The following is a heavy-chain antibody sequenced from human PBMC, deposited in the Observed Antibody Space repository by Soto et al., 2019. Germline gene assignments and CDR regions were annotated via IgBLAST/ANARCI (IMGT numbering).Heavy chain of an antibody. J-gene: IGHJ5*02. D-gene: IGHD6-6*01. Sequence: QVQLVQSGGEVKKPGASVKVSCKASGYTFTKYGISWVRQAPGQGLEWMGWISAYNENTDYAQKFQGRVTMTTDTSTTTAYMEQRSLTSDDTAFYYCAGASQMMPARPEGNWGGPWGQGTLVTVSS. CDR1: GYTFTKYG. CDR2: ISAYNENT. CDR3: AGASQMMPARPEGNWGGP. V-gene: IGHV1-18*01.